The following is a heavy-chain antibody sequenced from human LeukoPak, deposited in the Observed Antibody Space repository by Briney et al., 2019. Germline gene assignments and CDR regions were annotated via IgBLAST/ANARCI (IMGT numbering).Heavy chain of an antibody. CDR3: ARDAPGNTALDY. Sequence: GGSLRLSCAASGFTFISYWMHWVRQAPGKGLVWVSRINGYGSSTDFADPVKGRFTISRDNAKNTLYLQMNSLRAEDTAVYYCARDAPGNTALDYWGQGTLVTVSS. CDR1: GFTFISYW. CDR2: INGYGSST. J-gene: IGHJ4*02. D-gene: IGHD5-18*01. V-gene: IGHV3-74*01.